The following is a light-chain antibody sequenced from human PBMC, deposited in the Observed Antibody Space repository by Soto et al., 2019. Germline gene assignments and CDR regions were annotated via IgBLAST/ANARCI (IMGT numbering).Light chain of an antibody. V-gene: IGKV1-39*01. Sequence: DIKMTQSPSSLSASVGDRVTITCRASQSISNYLNWYQQKPGKAPKLLIYGVSSLQSAVPSRFSGSGSGTDFTLTISSLQPEDSATYYCQQSYTIPSFGGGTKVEIK. J-gene: IGKJ4*01. CDR2: GVS. CDR1: QSISNY. CDR3: QQSYTIPS.